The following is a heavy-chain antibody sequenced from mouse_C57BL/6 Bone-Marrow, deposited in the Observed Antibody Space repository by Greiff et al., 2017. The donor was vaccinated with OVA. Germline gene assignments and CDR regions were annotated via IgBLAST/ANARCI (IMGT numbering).Heavy chain of an antibody. J-gene: IGHJ1*03. Sequence: EVQVVESGGDLVKPGGSLKLSCAASGFTFSSYGMSWVRQTPDKRLEWVATISSGGSYTYYPDSVKGRFTISRDNAKNTLYLQMSSLKSEDTAMXYCESLISKRYFDVWGTGTTVTVSS. CDR3: ESLISKRYFDV. CDR1: GFTFSSYG. V-gene: IGHV5-6*01. CDR2: ISSGGSYT. D-gene: IGHD1-2*01.